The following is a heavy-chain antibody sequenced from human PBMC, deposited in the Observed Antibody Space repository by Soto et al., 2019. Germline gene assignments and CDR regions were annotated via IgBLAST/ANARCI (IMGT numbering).Heavy chain of an antibody. D-gene: IGHD6-19*01. CDR2: ISGNGGGT. J-gene: IGHJ4*02. CDR1: GFTFSSHA. CDR3: AKDPYNSGWYYLDY. V-gene: IGHV3-23*01. Sequence: GGSLRLSCAAFGFTFSSHAMSWVRQAPGKGLEWVSGISGNGGGTYYAESVKGRFTISRDNSKNTLYLQMNSLRAEDTAVYYCAKDPYNSGWYYLDYWGQGTLVTVSS.